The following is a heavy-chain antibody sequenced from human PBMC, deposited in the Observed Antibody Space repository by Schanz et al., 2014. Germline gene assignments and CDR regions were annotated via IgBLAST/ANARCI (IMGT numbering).Heavy chain of an antibody. CDR1: GFTFHTYD. CDR2: ISHDGHRD. CDR3: ARDGDFDY. V-gene: IGHV3-30-3*01. J-gene: IGHJ4*02. Sequence: VQLVDSGGGLVQPGRSLRLSCAASGFTFHTYDMHWVRQAPGKGLEWVAQISHDGHRDFYADSVKGRFTISRDNSKNTLFLQMSSLRAEDTAVYYCARDGDFDYWGQGTLVTVSS.